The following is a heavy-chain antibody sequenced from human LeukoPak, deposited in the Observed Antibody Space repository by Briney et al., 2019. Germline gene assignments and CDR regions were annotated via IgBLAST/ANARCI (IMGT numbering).Heavy chain of an antibody. CDR1: GFTFDDYA. D-gene: IGHD3-3*01. CDR3: ARGGSTGFLEWSPNGGWFDP. V-gene: IGHV3-9*01. J-gene: IGHJ5*02. Sequence: PGGSLRLSCAASGFTFDDYAMHWVRQAPGKGLEWVSGISWNSGSIGYADSVKGRFTISRDNAKNSLYLQMNRLRAEDTAVYYCARGGSTGFLEWSPNGGWFDPWGQGTLVTVSS. CDR2: ISWNSGSI.